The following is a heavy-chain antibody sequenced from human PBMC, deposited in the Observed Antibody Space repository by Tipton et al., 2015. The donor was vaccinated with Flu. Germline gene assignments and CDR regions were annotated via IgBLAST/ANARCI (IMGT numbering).Heavy chain of an antibody. D-gene: IGHD4-17*01. CDR2: IYYSGST. CDR1: GYSISSGYY. CDR3: ARDLYGYYGMDV. Sequence: LRLSCTVSGYSISSGYYWGWIRQPPGKGLEWIGYIYYSGSTYYNPSLKSRVTISVDTSKNQFSLNLSSVTAADTAVYYCARDLYGYYGMDVWGQGTTVTVSS. J-gene: IGHJ6*02. V-gene: IGHV4-38-2*02.